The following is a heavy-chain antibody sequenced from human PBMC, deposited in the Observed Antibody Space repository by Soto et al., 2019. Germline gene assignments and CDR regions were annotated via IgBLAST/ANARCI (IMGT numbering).Heavy chain of an antibody. J-gene: IGHJ4*02. CDR1: GGSISSYF. CDR3: ARDIAAVPRAFDY. CDR2: VYYTGTT. Sequence: SETLSLTCTVSGGSISSYFYIWVRQPPGKGLEWSGSVYYTGTTDYNPSLKSRVTISVDPSKTQFSPNLRSVPAADTAVYYCARDIAAVPRAFDYWGRGTLVTVSS. D-gene: IGHD6-13*01. V-gene: IGHV4-59*01.